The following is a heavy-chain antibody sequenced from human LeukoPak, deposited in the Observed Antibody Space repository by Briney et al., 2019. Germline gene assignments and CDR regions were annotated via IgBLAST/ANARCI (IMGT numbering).Heavy chain of an antibody. Sequence: GGSLRLSCVASGFTFSNYAMSWVRQAPGMGLEWVSAITGSGTNRYYADSLKGRFTTSRDNSKNTVFLQMNSLRHEDTAIYYCVIWGDYDVLTAYYVPDFWGQGTLVTVSS. CDR3: VIWGDYDVLTAYYVPDF. D-gene: IGHD3-9*01. J-gene: IGHJ4*02. V-gene: IGHV3-23*01. CDR2: ITGSGTNR. CDR1: GFTFSNYA.